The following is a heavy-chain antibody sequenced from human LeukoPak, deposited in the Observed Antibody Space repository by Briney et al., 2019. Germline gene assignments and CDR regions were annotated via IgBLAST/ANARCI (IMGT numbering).Heavy chain of an antibody. Sequence: SETLSLTCTVSGYSISSDYYWGWIRQPPGKNLEWIGNIYHRGTTYYSPSLKSRVTISVNTSENHFSLKLSSVTDADTAVYYCARVTPYSATYYSSSWYFDLWGRGTLVTVSS. CDR3: ARVTPYSATYYSSSWYFDL. CDR1: GYSISSDYY. V-gene: IGHV4-38-2*02. D-gene: IGHD1-26*01. CDR2: IYHRGTT. J-gene: IGHJ2*01.